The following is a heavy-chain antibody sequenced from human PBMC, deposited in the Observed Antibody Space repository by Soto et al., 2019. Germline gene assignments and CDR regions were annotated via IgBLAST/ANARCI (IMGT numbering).Heavy chain of an antibody. CDR3: ARSTYCSGGSCYSDNAFDI. Sequence: ASVKVSCKASGCTFTGYYMHWVRQAPGQGLEWMGWINPNSGGTNYAQKFQGWVTMTRDTSISTAYMELSRLRSDDTAVYYCARSTYCSGGSCYSDNAFDIWGQGTMVTVSS. V-gene: IGHV1-2*04. D-gene: IGHD2-15*01. CDR2: INPNSGGT. J-gene: IGHJ3*02. CDR1: GCTFTGYY.